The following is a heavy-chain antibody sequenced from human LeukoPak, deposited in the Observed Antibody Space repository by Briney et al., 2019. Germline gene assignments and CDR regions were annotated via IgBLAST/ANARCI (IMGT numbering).Heavy chain of an antibody. Sequence: NPSETLSLTCTVSGGSISSGGYYWSGIRQHPGKGLEWIGYIYYSGSTYYNPSLKSRVTISVDTSKNQFSLKLSSVTAADTAVYYCARAVRGDYFDYWGQGTLVTVSS. J-gene: IGHJ4*02. CDR1: GGSISSGGYY. V-gene: IGHV4-31*03. D-gene: IGHD3-10*01. CDR2: IYYSGST. CDR3: ARAVRGDYFDY.